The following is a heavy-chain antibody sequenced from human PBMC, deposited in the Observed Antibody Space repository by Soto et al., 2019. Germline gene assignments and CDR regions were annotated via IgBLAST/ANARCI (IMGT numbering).Heavy chain of an antibody. CDR1: GYTFTSYY. Sequence: QVQLVQSGAEVKKPGASVKVSCKASGYTFTSYYMHWVRQAPGQGLAWMGIINPSGGSTSYAQKFQGRVTMTRDTSTSTVYMELSSLRSEDTAVYYCARDVRAEYCFDYWGQGTLVTVSS. V-gene: IGHV1-46*01. CDR2: INPSGGST. CDR3: ARDVRAEYCFDY. J-gene: IGHJ4*02.